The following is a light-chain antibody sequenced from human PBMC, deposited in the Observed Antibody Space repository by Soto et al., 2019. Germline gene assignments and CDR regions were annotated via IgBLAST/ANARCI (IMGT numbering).Light chain of an antibody. Sequence: IHMTQSTSSLSASVGYRVTLTCRASQSISSYLNWYQQKPAKAPKLMVYAASSLQSGVPSRFSGSGSATDFTLTISSLQPEDFATYYCQQSYSTSRWTFGQGTKVDIK. CDR1: QSISSY. CDR2: AAS. J-gene: IGKJ1*01. CDR3: QQSYSTSRWT. V-gene: IGKV1-39*01.